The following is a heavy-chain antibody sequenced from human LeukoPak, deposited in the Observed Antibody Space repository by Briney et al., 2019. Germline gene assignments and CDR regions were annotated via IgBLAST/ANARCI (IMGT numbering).Heavy chain of an antibody. CDR3: ATDPVGYCSANGCYSVNY. V-gene: IGHV1-24*01. Sequence: ASVKVSCKASGYTFTSYGISWVRQAPGQGLEWMGGFDPEDGETVYAQKFQGRLTMTEDTSTDTAYMELSSLRSDDTAVYYCATDPVGYCSANGCYSVNYWGQGTLVTVSS. CDR1: GYTFTSYG. D-gene: IGHD2-15*01. J-gene: IGHJ4*02. CDR2: FDPEDGET.